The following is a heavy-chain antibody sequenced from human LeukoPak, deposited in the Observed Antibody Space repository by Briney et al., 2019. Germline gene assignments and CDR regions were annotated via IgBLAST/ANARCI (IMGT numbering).Heavy chain of an antibody. Sequence: GGSLRLSCAASGFTFSSYLMNWVRQAPGKGLEWVSYISSSGSTIYYADSVKGRFTISRDNAKNSLYLQMNSLRAEDTAVYYCARGRLNYGMDVWGQGTTVTVSS. CDR2: ISSSGSTI. J-gene: IGHJ6*02. CDR3: ARGRLNYGMDV. CDR1: GFTFSSYL. D-gene: IGHD3-22*01. V-gene: IGHV3-11*01.